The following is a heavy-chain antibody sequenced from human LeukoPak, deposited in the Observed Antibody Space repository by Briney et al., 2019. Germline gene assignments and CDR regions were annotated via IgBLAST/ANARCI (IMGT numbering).Heavy chain of an antibody. J-gene: IGHJ4*02. CDR3: AKDGQQLVQDY. CDR2: IYSGGST. V-gene: IGHV3-66*01. CDR1: EFSVGSNY. Sequence: GGSLRLSCAASEFSVGSNYMTWVRQAPGKGLEWVSLIYSGGSTYYADSVKGRFTISRDNSKNTLYLQMNSLRAEDTAVYYCAKDGQQLVQDYWGQGTLVTVSS. D-gene: IGHD6-13*01.